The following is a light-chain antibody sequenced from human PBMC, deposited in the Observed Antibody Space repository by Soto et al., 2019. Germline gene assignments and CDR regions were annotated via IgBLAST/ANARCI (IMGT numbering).Light chain of an antibody. CDR1: SSDVGGYDY. Sequence: QSALTQPPSASGSPGQSVTISCTGTSSDVGGYDYVSWYQQHPGKAPKLMIYAVSQRPSGVPDRFSGSKSGNTASLTVSGLQAEDEADYYCSSYAGSDNVVFGGGPKVTVL. J-gene: IGLJ2*01. V-gene: IGLV2-8*01. CDR2: AVS. CDR3: SSYAGSDNVV.